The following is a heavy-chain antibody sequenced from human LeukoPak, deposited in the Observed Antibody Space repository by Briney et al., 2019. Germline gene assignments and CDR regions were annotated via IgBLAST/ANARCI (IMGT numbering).Heavy chain of an antibody. Sequence: SGTLSLTCAVYGGSFSGYYWSWIRQPPGKGLEWIGEIKDSGSTNYNPSLKSRVIMSVDTSKYQFSLHLSSVTAADTAVYYCARAFGIQSNYWGQGALVTVSS. CDR3: ARAFGIQSNY. CDR2: IKDSGST. V-gene: IGHV4-34*01. D-gene: IGHD3-16*01. CDR1: GGSFSGYY. J-gene: IGHJ4*02.